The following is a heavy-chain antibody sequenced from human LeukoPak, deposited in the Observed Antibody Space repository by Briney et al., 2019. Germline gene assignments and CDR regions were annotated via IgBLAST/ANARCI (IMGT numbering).Heavy chain of an antibody. CDR1: GGSVSSGTYY. Sequence: NSSETLSLTCTVSGGSVSSGTYYWSWIRQPPGKGLEWIGYIYYSGTTNYNPSLKSRVTMSVDTSKNQFSLKLSSVTAADTAVYYCAGCRDGYNWSLDYWGQGTLVTVSS. V-gene: IGHV4-61*01. J-gene: IGHJ4*02. CDR2: IYYSGTT. D-gene: IGHD5-24*01. CDR3: AGCRDGYNWSLDY.